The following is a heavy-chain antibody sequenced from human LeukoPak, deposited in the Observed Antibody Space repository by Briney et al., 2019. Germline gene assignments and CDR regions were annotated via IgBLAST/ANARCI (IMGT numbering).Heavy chain of an antibody. J-gene: IGHJ6*03. CDR1: GFTVSSNH. V-gene: IGHV3-66*02. Sequence: GGSLRLSCAASGFTVSSNHMSWVRQAPGKGLEWVSVIYSGGSTYYADSVKGRFTISRDNSKNTLYLQMNSLRAEDTAVYYCARAISDSSGWKQYYYYMDVWGKRTTVTVSS. CDR2: IYSGGST. D-gene: IGHD6-19*01. CDR3: ARAISDSSGWKQYYYYMDV.